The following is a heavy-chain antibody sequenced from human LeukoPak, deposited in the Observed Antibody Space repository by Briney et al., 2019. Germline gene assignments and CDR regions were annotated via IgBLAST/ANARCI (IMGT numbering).Heavy chain of an antibody. Sequence: ASVKVSCKASGYTFTSYGISWVRQAPGQGLEWMGWISAYNGNTNYAQKLQGRVTMTTDTSTSTAYMELRSLRSDDTAVYYCARALEDYYDSSGYSWSYWGQGTLVTVSS. CDR2: ISAYNGNT. J-gene: IGHJ4*02. CDR1: GYTFTSYG. V-gene: IGHV1-18*01. D-gene: IGHD3-22*01. CDR3: ARALEDYYDSSGYSWSY.